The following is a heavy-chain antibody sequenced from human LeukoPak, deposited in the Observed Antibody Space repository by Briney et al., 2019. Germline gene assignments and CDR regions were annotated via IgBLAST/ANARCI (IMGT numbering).Heavy chain of an antibody. CDR1: GYTLTELS. D-gene: IGHD6-13*01. CDR3: ATDSGIAAAGRIYYYYYMDV. J-gene: IGHJ6*03. CDR2: FDPEDGET. Sequence: ASVKVSCKVSGYTLTELSMHWVRQAPGKGLEWMGGFDPEDGETIYAQKFQGRVTMTEDTSTDTAYMELSSLRSEDTAVYYCATDSGIAAAGRIYYYYYMDVWGKGTTVTVSS. V-gene: IGHV1-24*01.